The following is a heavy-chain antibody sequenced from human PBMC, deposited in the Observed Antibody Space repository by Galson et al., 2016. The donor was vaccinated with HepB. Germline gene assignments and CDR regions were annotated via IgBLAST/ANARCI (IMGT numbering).Heavy chain of an antibody. CDR1: GGSINSINW. CDR2: IYHTGST. Sequence: SETLSLTCAVSGGSINSINWWTWVRQPPGKGLEWIGEIYHTGSTNYNPSLKSRVTISVDESKNKFSLEMRSVTAAVTAVYYCARGDYGDYADGPYYYFYGLDVWGQGTTVTVSS. CDR3: ARGDYGDYADGPYYYFYGLDV. V-gene: IGHV4-4*02. D-gene: IGHD4-17*01. J-gene: IGHJ6*02.